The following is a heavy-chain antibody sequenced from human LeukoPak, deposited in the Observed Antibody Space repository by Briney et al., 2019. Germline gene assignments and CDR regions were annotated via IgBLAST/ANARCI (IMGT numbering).Heavy chain of an antibody. CDR1: GGSFSGYY. V-gene: IGHV4-34*01. CDR2: INHSGST. Sequence: SETLSLTCAVYGGSFSGYYWSWIRQPPGKGLEWIGEINHSGSTNYNPSLKSRVTISVDTSKNQFSLKLSSVTAADTAVYYCAMGYDSSGYPFYYYYYYMDVWGKGTTVTISS. D-gene: IGHD3-22*01. CDR3: AMGYDSSGYPFYYYYYYMDV. J-gene: IGHJ6*03.